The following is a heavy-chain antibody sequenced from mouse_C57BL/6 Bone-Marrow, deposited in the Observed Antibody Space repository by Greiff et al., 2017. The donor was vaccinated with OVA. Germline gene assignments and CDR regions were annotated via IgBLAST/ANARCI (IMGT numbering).Heavy chain of an antibody. CDR2: ISGGGGNT. Sequence: EVMLVESGGGLVKPGGSLKLSCAASGFTFSSYTMSWVRQTPEKRLEWVATISGGGGNTYYPDSVKGRFTISRDNAKNTLYLQMSSLRSEDTALFYCARPHYYGSSPGFAYWGQGTLVTVSA. CDR1: GFTFSSYT. D-gene: IGHD1-1*01. V-gene: IGHV5-9*01. J-gene: IGHJ3*01. CDR3: ARPHYYGSSPGFAY.